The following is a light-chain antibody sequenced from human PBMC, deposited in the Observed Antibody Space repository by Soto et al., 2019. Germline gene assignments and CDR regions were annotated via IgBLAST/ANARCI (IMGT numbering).Light chain of an antibody. V-gene: IGKV3-11*01. CDR2: GAS. CDR3: QQRSNWLPLT. CDR1: QSVSSN. J-gene: IGKJ4*01. Sequence: EIVLTQSPATLSVSPGERATLSCMASQSVSSNLAWYQQKPGQAPRLLIYGASNRATGIPARFSGSGSGTDFTLTISSLEPEDFAVYYCQQRSNWLPLTFGGGTKVDIK.